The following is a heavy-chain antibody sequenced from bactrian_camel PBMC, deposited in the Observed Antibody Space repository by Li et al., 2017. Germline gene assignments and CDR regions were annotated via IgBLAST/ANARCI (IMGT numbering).Heavy chain of an antibody. CDR2: IESDGST. CDR1: DTIGRYC. J-gene: IGHJ4*01. CDR3: AADRMPFLAVVAGIANRSEYMY. V-gene: IGHV3S9*01. D-gene: IGHD6*01. Sequence: QVQLVESGGGSVQVGGSLRLSCVGDTIGRYCMGWFRQIPDREREGVAGIESDGSTSYADSVKGRFTISRDHAKNTVYLQMNSLRPEDTAMYYCAADRMPFLAVVAGIANRSEYMYWGQGTQVTVS.